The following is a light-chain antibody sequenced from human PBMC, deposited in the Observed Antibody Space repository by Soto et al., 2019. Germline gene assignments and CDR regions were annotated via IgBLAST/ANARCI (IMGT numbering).Light chain of an antibody. Sequence: EIVLTQSPATLSLSPGERATLSCRASQSVSSYLAWYQQKPGQAPRLLIYSTSSRITGVPDRFSGSGSGTDFALTIGRLEPEDFAVYYCQQCGTSPMYTFGQGTKLEI. CDR3: QQCGTSPMYT. V-gene: IGKV3-20*01. CDR2: STS. CDR1: QSVSSY. J-gene: IGKJ2*01.